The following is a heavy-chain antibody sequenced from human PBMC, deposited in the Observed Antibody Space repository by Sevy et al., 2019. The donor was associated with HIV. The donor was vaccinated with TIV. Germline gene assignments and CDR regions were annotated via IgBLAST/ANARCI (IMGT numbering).Heavy chain of an antibody. CDR3: ATTKDYYESSGYPFDY. Sequence: ASVKVSCKVSVSTLTKLSMHWVRQAPGKGLEWVATFDPEDDKTTYAQQFQGRVTMTEDTSTDTAYIELKSLRTEDTAVYYCATTKDYYESSGYPFDYWGQGTQVTVSS. D-gene: IGHD3-22*01. V-gene: IGHV1-24*01. CDR1: VSTLTKLS. J-gene: IGHJ4*02. CDR2: FDPEDDKT.